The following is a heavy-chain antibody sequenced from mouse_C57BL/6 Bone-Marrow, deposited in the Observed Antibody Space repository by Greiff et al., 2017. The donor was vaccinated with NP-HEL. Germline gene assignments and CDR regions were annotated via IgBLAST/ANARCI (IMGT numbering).Heavy chain of an antibody. D-gene: IGHD2-3*01. CDR3: VRVCDGYFDY. Sequence: EVKLMESGGGLVQPKGSLKLSCAASGFTFNNYAMHWVRQTPGKGLEWVACIRSKSSNYATYYADSVKDRFTISRDDSQSMLYLQMNNLKTEDTAMYYCVRVCDGYFDYWGQGTTLTVAS. J-gene: IGHJ2*01. V-gene: IGHV10-3*01. CDR1: GFTFNNYA. CDR2: IRSKSSNYAT.